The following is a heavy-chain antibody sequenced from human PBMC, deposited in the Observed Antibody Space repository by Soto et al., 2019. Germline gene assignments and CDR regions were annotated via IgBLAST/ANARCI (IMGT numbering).Heavy chain of an antibody. V-gene: IGHV3-23*01. J-gene: IGHJ4*02. CDR2: ISGSGGGT. CDR3: AKTGDSSGYYYYFDY. CDR1: GFTFSSYA. D-gene: IGHD3-22*01. Sequence: GGSLRLSCAASGFTFSSYAMSWVRQAPGKGLEWVSAISGSGGGTYYADSVKGRFTISRDNSKNTLYLQMNSLRAEDTAVYYCAKTGDSSGYYYYFDYWGQGTLVTVSS.